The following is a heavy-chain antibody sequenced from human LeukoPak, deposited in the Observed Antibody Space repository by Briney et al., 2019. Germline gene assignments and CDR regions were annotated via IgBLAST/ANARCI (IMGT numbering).Heavy chain of an antibody. V-gene: IGHV4-59*12. J-gene: IGHJ6*03. Sequence: SETLSLTCAVYGGSFSGYYWSWIRQPPGKGLEWIGYIYYSGRTNYNPSLKSRVTISVDTSKNQFSLKLSSVTAADTAVYYCARDRGFMVRGSRRGYDDYYYYMDVWGKGTTVTISS. D-gene: IGHD3-10*01. CDR2: IYYSGRT. CDR3: ARDRGFMVRGSRRGYDDYYYYMDV. CDR1: GGSFSGYY.